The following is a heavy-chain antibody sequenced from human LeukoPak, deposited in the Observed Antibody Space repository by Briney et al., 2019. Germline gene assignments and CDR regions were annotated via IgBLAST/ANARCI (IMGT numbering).Heavy chain of an antibody. V-gene: IGHV3-9*01. CDR1: GFTFDDYA. D-gene: IGHD3-10*01. CDR3: AKGRRITMVRGVPTFDY. Sequence: PGRSLRLSCAASGFTFDDYAMHWVRQAPGKGLEWVSGISWNSGSIGYADSVEGRFTISRDNAKNSLYLQMNSLRAEDTALYYCAKGRRITMVRGVPTFDYWGQGTLVTVSS. J-gene: IGHJ4*02. CDR2: ISWNSGSI.